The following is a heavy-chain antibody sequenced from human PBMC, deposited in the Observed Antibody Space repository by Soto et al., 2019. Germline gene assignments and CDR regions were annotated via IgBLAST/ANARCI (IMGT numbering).Heavy chain of an antibody. J-gene: IGHJ4*02. CDR2: ISDGGGCT. CDR3: SSWGSGQTNDY. D-gene: IGHD3-10*01. CDR1: AFTFGIYA. V-gene: IGHV3-23*01. Sequence: PGGSLRLSCAVSAFTFGIYAMSWVRQSPGKGLEWVSAISDGGGCTYYADSVKGRFTISRDNSKNTLSLQMNRLRAEDTAVYYCSSWGSGQTNDYWGQGTMVTVSS.